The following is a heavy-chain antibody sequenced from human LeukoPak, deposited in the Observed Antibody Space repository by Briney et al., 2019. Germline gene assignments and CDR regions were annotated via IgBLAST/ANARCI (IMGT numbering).Heavy chain of an antibody. CDR1: GFIFRSYW. Sequence: GGSLRLSCAASGFIFRSYWMSWVRQAPGKGLEWVANIKQDGSEKYYVDSVKGRFTISRDNAKSALYLQMNSLRAEDTAVYYCASTSRYCGSTTCYTFDYWGQGALVTVSS. CDR2: IKQDGSEK. V-gene: IGHV3-7*01. D-gene: IGHD2-2*01. J-gene: IGHJ4*02. CDR3: ASTSRYCGSTTCYTFDY.